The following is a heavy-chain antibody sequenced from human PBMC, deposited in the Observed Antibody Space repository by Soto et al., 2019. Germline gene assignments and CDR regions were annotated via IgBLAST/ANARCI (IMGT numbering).Heavy chain of an antibody. CDR3: ASKYYNDSSSYYGYAFDI. J-gene: IGHJ3*02. D-gene: IGHD3-22*01. CDR2: IIPILGTA. CDR1: GGTFSSYA. Sequence: GASVKVSCKASGGTFSSYAISWVRQAPGQGLEWMGGIIPILGTANYAQKFQGRVTITADESTSTAYMELSSLRSEDTAVYYCASKYYNDSSSYYGYAFDIWGQGTMVTVSS. V-gene: IGHV1-69*13.